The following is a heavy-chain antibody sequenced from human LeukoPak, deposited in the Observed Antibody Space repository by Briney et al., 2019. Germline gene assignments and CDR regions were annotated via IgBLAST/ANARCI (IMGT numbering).Heavy chain of an antibody. CDR2: INWNSGTI. V-gene: IGHV3-9*01. D-gene: IGHD4-23*01. Sequence: GGSLRLSCAASGFTFDDYAMHWVRQAPGKGLEWVSGINWNSGTIGYADSVKGRFTISRDNAKNALYLQVSSLRTEDTALYYCAKDTQGMTGGFDYWGQGTLVTVSS. CDR1: GFTFDDYA. J-gene: IGHJ4*02. CDR3: AKDTQGMTGGFDY.